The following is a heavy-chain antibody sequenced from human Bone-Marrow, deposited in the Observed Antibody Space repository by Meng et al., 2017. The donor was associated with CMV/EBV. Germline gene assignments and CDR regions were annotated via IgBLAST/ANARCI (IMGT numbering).Heavy chain of an antibody. D-gene: IGHD6-19*01. CDR2: INWNGGST. V-gene: IGHV3-20*04. CDR3: ARDRYSSGWPPDY. J-gene: IGHJ4*02. CDR1: GFTFDDYG. Sequence: GESLKISCAASGFTFDDYGMSWVRQAPGKGLEWVSGINWNGGSTGYADSVKGRFTISRDNAKNSLYLQMNNLRAEDTAVYYCARDRYSSGWPPDYWGQGTLVTVSS.